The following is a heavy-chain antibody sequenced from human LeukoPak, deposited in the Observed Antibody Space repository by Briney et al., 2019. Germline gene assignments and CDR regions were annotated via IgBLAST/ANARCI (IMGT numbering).Heavy chain of an antibody. D-gene: IGHD3-3*01. CDR3: ARYHTHYYDFWSGTGGAFDI. CDR2: IYHSGST. V-gene: IGHV4-38-2*02. J-gene: IGHJ3*02. Sequence: SETLSLTCTVSGYSISSGYYWGWIRQPPGKGLEWIGSIYHSGSTYYNPSLKSRVTISVDTSKNQFSLKPSSVTAADTAVYYCARYHTHYYDFWSGTGGAFDIWGQGTMVTVSS. CDR1: GYSISSGYY.